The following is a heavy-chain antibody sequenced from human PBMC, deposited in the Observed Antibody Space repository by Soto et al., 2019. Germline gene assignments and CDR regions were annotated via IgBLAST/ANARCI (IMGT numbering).Heavy chain of an antibody. D-gene: IGHD1-1*01. Sequence: GSLRLSCAASGFTISSNAMYWVRQAPGKGLEWVSAISDRGDTTHYADSVKGRFTISRDTSKNTLYLQLNTLRADDTAVYYCAKDKPGTTSFDYWGQGTLVTVSS. J-gene: IGHJ4*02. CDR2: ISDRGDTT. CDR3: AKDKPGTTSFDY. CDR1: GFTISSNA. V-gene: IGHV3-23*01.